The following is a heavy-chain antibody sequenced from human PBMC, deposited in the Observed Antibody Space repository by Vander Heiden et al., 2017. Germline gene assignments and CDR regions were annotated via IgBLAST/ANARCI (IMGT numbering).Heavy chain of an antibody. J-gene: IGHJ4*02. Sequence: QVQLVQSGAAVQKPGSSVKVSCKAAGGTFSSYAISWVRQAPGQGLEWMGGIIPIFGTANYAQKFQGRVTITADESTRTAYMELSSLRSEDTAVYYCARAADYYDSSGHLDYWGQGTLVTVSS. V-gene: IGHV1-69*01. CDR3: ARAADYYDSSGHLDY. D-gene: IGHD3-22*01. CDR2: IIPIFGTA. CDR1: GGTFSSYA.